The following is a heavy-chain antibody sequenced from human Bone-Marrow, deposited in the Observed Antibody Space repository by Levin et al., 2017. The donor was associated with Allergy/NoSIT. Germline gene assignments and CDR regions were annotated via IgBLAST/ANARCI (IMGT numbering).Heavy chain of an antibody. Sequence: HTGGSLRLSCAASGFTFDDFAMHWVRQAPGKGLEWVSGINWNTGSIGYGDSVKGRFTISRDNIKNFLYLHMNSLRAEDTALYYCVKGGSNWDVTYFYYAMDVWGQGTTVSVSS. CDR2: INWNTGSI. CDR3: VKGGSNWDVTYFYYAMDV. V-gene: IGHV3-9*01. J-gene: IGHJ6*02. D-gene: IGHD1-20*01. CDR1: GFTFDDFA.